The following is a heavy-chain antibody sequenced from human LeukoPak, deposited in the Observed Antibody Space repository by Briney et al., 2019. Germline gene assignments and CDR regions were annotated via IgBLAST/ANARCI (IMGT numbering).Heavy chain of an antibody. CDR2: IYYSGST. CDR3: ARHGRDGYSSKYWFDP. CDR1: GGSISSNY. V-gene: IGHV4-59*08. J-gene: IGHJ5*02. Sequence: SETLSLTCTVSGGSISSNYWSWIRQPPGKGLEWIGYIYYSGSTNYNPSLKSRVTISVDTSKNQFSLKPSSVTAADTAVYYCARHGRDGYSSKYWFDPWGQGTLVTVSS. D-gene: IGHD5-24*01.